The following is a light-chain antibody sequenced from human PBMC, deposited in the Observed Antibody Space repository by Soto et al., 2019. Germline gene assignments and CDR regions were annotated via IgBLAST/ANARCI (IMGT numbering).Light chain of an antibody. Sequence: QSALTQPPSVSGSPGQSITVSCTGTSSDIGASNFVSWYQHLPGRAPKVIIFEATNRPSGVSDRFSGSKAGITASLTISGQHAADEAEYCCVSSRTDDSVVFGTGTKVTVL. CDR1: SSDIGASNF. J-gene: IGLJ1*01. V-gene: IGLV2-14*01. CDR3: VSSRTDDSVV. CDR2: EAT.